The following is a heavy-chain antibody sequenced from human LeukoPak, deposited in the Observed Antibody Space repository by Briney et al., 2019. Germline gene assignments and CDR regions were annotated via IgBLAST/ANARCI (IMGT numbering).Heavy chain of an antibody. CDR1: GFTFSSHA. CDR3: AKAIDSRGYWYERGADY. J-gene: IGHJ4*02. Sequence: GGSLRLSCAASGFTFSSHALIWVRQAPGKGLEWVSTISGHGDTTYDADSVKGRFTISRDNSKNTMFLQMSSLRAEDTAIYYCAKAIDSRGYWYERGADYWGQGTLVTVSS. CDR2: ISGHGDTT. V-gene: IGHV3-23*01. D-gene: IGHD3-22*01.